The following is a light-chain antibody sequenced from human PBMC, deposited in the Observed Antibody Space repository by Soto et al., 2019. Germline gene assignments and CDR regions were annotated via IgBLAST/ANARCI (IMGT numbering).Light chain of an antibody. CDR1: SSDVGRYKF. CDR2: EVS. Sequence: QSALTQPASVSGSPGQSITISCTGTSSDVGRYKFVSGYQQHPGKAPKLIIFEVSNRPSGVSNRFSGSKSGNTASLTISGLQAEDEADYYCNSYTSYITYVFGSGTKLTVL. J-gene: IGLJ1*01. V-gene: IGLV2-14*01. CDR3: NSYTSYITYV.